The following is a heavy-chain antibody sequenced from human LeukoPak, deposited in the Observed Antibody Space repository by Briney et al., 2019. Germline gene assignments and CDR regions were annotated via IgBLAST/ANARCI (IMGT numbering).Heavy chain of an antibody. CDR3: ARRVYGGLDAFDI. CDR2: MNPNSGNT. J-gene: IGHJ3*02. V-gene: IGHV1-8*01. Sequence: SVKVSCKASGYTFTSYDINWVRQGTGQGLEWMGWMNPNSGNTGYAQKFQGRVTMTRNTSISTAYMELSSLRCEDTAVYYCARRVYGGLDAFDIWGQGTMVTVSS. D-gene: IGHD4/OR15-4a*01. CDR1: GYTFTSYD.